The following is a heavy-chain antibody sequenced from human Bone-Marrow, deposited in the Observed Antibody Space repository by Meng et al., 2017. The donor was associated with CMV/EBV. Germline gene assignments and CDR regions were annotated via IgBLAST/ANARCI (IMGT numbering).Heavy chain of an antibody. CDR2: IRYDGSNK. J-gene: IGHJ6*02. Sequence: LSLTCAASGFTFSSYGMHWVRQAPGKGLEWVAFIRYDGSNKYYADSVKGRFTISRDNSKNTLYLQMNSLRAEDTAVYYCAKGPSQVPVGGMDVWGQGTTVTVSS. CDR3: AKGPSQVPVGGMDV. V-gene: IGHV3-30*02. D-gene: IGHD2-2*01. CDR1: GFTFSSYG.